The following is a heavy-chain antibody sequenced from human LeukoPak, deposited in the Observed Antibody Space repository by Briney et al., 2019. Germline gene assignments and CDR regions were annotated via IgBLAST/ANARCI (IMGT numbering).Heavy chain of an antibody. V-gene: IGHV4-34*01. D-gene: IGHD3-22*01. CDR1: GGSFSGYY. J-gene: IGHJ6*02. Sequence: SETLSLTCAVYGGSFSGYYWSWIRQPPGKGLEWIGEINHSGSTNYNPSLKSRATISVDTSKNQFSLKLSSVTAADTAVYYCASLNTVYDSSGYYSPYYYYYYGMDVWGQGTTVTVSS. CDR2: INHSGST. CDR3: ASLNTVYDSSGYYSPYYYYYYGMDV.